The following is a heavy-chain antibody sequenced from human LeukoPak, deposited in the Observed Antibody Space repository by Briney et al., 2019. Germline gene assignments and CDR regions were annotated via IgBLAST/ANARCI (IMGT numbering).Heavy chain of an antibody. Sequence: PGGSLRLSCAASGFTFSSYWMSWVRQAPGKGLEWEANIKQDGSEKYYVDSVKGRFTLSRDNAKNSLYLQMNSLRAEDTAVYYCARGLNNWNDNWFDPWGRGTLVTVSS. V-gene: IGHV3-7*03. CDR1: GFTFSSYW. CDR3: ARGLNNWNDNWFDP. J-gene: IGHJ5*02. D-gene: IGHD1-1*01. CDR2: IKQDGSEK.